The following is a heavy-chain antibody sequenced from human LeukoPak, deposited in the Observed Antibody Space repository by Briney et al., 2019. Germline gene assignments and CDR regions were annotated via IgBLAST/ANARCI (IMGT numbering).Heavy chain of an antibody. CDR1: GLTFSGST. CDR3: SRHEALPGDY. D-gene: IGHD2-21*02. V-gene: IGHV3-73*01. Sequence: PGGSLKLSCAASGLTFSGSTMHWVRQASGKGLEWVGHIRDKAYNYATAYAASVKGRFTIPRDDSKNTAYLQMNSLKTEDTAVYYCSRHEALPGDYWGQGTLVTVSS. CDR2: IRDKAYNYAT. J-gene: IGHJ4*02.